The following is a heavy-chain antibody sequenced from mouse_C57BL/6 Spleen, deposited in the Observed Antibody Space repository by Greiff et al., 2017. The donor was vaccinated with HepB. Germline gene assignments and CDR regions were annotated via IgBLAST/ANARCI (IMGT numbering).Heavy chain of an antibody. CDR3: ARGTTVVVPFDY. CDR2: IYPGDGDT. V-gene: IGHV1-82*01. D-gene: IGHD1-1*01. Sequence: VQLQQSGPELVKPGASVKISCKASGYAFSSSWMNWVKQRPGKGLEWIGRIYPGDGDTNYNGKFKGKATLTADKSSSTAYMQLISLTSEDSAVYFCARGTTVVVPFDYWGQGTTRTVSS. CDR1: GYAFSSSW. J-gene: IGHJ2*01.